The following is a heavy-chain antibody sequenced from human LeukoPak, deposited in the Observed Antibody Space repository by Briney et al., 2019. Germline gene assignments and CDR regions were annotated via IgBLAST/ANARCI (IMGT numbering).Heavy chain of an antibody. Sequence: GGSLRLSCAASGLTISNNFMGWVRQAPGKWLEWVSLIYSGGDSYSADSVKGRFTIPRDNSKSTLHLHMNRLRAEDTAVYYCARDTDYYGSGRHGYFDHWGQGTLVTVSS. D-gene: IGHD3-10*01. V-gene: IGHV3-66*01. J-gene: IGHJ1*01. CDR2: IYSGGDS. CDR1: GLTISNNF. CDR3: ARDTDYYGSGRHGYFDH.